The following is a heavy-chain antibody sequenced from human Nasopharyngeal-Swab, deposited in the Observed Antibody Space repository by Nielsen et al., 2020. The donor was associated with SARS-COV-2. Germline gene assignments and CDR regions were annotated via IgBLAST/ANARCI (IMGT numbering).Heavy chain of an antibody. J-gene: IGHJ4*02. Sequence: GGSLRLSCTASGFTFSDYFMSWIRQAPGKGLEWVTYISRSGSSIYYADSVKGRYTISRDNSRNSLYLQMNSLRPDDTALYYYTKGRADYSNPSFDNWGQGTLVTVSS. D-gene: IGHD2-15*01. CDR2: ISRSGSSI. V-gene: IGHV3-11*01. CDR1: GFTFSDYF. CDR3: TKGRADYSNPSFDN.